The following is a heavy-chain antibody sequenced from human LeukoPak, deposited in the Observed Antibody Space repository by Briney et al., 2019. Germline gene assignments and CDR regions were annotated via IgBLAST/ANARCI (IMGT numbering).Heavy chain of an antibody. Sequence: SETLSLTCAVYGGSFSGYYWSWIRQPPGKGLEWIWEINHSGSTNYNPSLKSRVTISVDTSKNQFSLKLSSVTAADTAVYYCARGRSRYCSSTSCYTDDYYYYYMDVWGKGTTVTVSS. D-gene: IGHD2-2*02. V-gene: IGHV4-34*01. CDR3: ARGRSRYCSSTSCYTDDYYYYYMDV. CDR2: INHSGST. J-gene: IGHJ6*03. CDR1: GGSFSGYY.